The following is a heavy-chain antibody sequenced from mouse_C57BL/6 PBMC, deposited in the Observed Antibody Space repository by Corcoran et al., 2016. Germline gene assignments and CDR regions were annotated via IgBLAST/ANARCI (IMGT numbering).Heavy chain of an antibody. J-gene: IGHJ2*01. D-gene: IGHD2-3*01. CDR1: GYTFTNYW. CDR3: ARWGDGYCPDY. CDR2: IYPGGGYT. V-gene: IGHV1-63*01. Sequence: QVQLQQSGAELVRPGTSVKMSCKASGYTFTNYWIGWAKQRPGHGLEWIGDIYPGGGYTNYNEKFKGKATQTADKSSSTAYMQFSSLTSEDSAIYYCARWGDGYCPDYWGQGTALTVSS.